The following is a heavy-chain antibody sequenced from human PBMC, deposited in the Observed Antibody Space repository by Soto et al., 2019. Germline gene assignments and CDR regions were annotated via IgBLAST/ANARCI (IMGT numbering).Heavy chain of an antibody. CDR3: ARDIVVVVAASSYYYYYYGMDV. Sequence: SVKVSCKASGGTFSSYAISWVRQAPGQGLEWMGGIIPIFGTANYAQKFQGRVTITADESTSTAYMELSSLRSEDTAVYYCARDIVVVVAASSYYYYYYGMDVWGQGTTVTVSS. D-gene: IGHD2-15*01. V-gene: IGHV1-69*13. CDR1: GGTFSSYA. J-gene: IGHJ6*02. CDR2: IIPIFGTA.